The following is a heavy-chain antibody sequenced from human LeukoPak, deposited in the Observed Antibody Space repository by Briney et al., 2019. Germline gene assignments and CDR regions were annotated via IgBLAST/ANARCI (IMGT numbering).Heavy chain of an antibody. CDR1: GGLISSGYY. CDR3: AREPAAGSGNY. J-gene: IGHJ4*02. V-gene: IGHV4-61*02. D-gene: IGHD3-10*01. CDR2: IYISGST. Sequence: SQTLSLTCTVSGGLISSGYYWSWIRQPAGKGPEWIERIYISGSTNYNPSLKSPVTISVDTSKNQFSLKLSSVTAADTAVYYCAREPAAGSGNYWGQGTLVTVSS.